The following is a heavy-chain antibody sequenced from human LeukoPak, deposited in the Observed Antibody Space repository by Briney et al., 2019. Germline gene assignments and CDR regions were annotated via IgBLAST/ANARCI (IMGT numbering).Heavy chain of an antibody. V-gene: IGHV3-30-3*01. CDR2: ISYDGSNK. J-gene: IGHJ4*02. D-gene: IGHD1-26*01. CDR1: GFTFSSYA. Sequence: HPGGSLRLSCAASGFTFSSYAMHWVRQAPGKGLEWVAVISYDGSNKYYADSVKGRFTISRDNSKNTLYLQMNSLRAEDTAVYYCAKDLSGRGNYYKVPSYGTSIDYWGQGTLVTVSS. CDR3: AKDLSGRGNYYKVPSYGTSIDY.